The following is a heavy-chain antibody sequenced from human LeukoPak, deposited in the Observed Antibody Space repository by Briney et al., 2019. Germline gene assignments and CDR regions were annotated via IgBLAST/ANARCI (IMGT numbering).Heavy chain of an antibody. J-gene: IGHJ5*02. CDR1: GYTAIDYY. Sequence: ASVKVSCKASGYTAIDYYMHWVRQAPGQGLEWMGMINPTSGSTDYAQTFQGRVTMTRDTPTSVFYMEMNGLTSDDTAVYYCARDGGGWLDPWGQGTPVTVSS. CDR3: ARDGGGWLDP. CDR2: INPTSGST. V-gene: IGHV1-46*01. D-gene: IGHD3-16*01.